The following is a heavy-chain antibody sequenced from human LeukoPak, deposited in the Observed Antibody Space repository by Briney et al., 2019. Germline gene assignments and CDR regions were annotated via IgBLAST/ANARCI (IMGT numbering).Heavy chain of an antibody. D-gene: IGHD2-15*01. V-gene: IGHV3-7*05. Sequence: GGSLRLSCVASGFTFSSYWMAWVRQAAGKGVEWVANTNQDGSEKNYVDSVKGRLTISRDNAKNSLCLQMNSLRAEDTAVYYCARDRGYCTFDMRGQGTMVTVSS. CDR1: GFTFSSYW. J-gene: IGHJ3*02. CDR2: TNQDGSEK. CDR3: ARDRGYCTFDM.